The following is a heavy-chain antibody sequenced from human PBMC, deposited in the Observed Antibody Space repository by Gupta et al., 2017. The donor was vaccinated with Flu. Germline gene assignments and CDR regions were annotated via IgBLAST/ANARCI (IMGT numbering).Heavy chain of an antibody. CDR2: INPDGSST. V-gene: IGHV3-74*03. CDR1: GFPFSRFY. D-gene: IGHD4-17*01. J-gene: IGHJ4*02. CDR3: ATVTSGC. Sequence: AASGFPFSRFYLQWVRQAPGKGLVWVSRINPDGSSTTYAESVKGRFTISRDNAKNTLYLQMNSLGDDDTAVYYCATVTSGCWGQGTLVTVSS.